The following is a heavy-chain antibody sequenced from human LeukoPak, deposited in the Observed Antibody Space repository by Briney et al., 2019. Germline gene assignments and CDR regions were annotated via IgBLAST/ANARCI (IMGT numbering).Heavy chain of an antibody. CDR1: GFTLSSYG. Sequence: GGSLRLSCAASGFTLSSYGMHWVRQAPGKGLEWVAVISYAGSNKYYVDSVKGRFTISRDNSKNTLYLQMNSLRAEDTAVYYCAKDSLRWSYFYYGMDVWGQGTTVTVSS. D-gene: IGHD4-23*01. V-gene: IGHV3-30*18. CDR3: AKDSLRWSYFYYGMDV. J-gene: IGHJ6*02. CDR2: ISYAGSNK.